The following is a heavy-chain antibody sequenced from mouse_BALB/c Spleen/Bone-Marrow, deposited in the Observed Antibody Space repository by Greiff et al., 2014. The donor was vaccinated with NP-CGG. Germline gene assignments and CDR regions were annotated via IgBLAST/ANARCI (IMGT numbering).Heavy chain of an antibody. Sequence: EVQLQQSGAELVKPGASVKLSCTASGFNIKDTYMHWVKQRPEQGLEWIGRIDPANGNTKYDPKFQGKATITADTSSNTAYLQRSSLTSEDTAVYYCAGYYYGSSYFDYWGQGTTLTVSS. D-gene: IGHD1-1*01. V-gene: IGHV14-3*02. J-gene: IGHJ2*01. CDR3: AGYYYGSSYFDY. CDR1: GFNIKDTY. CDR2: IDPANGNT.